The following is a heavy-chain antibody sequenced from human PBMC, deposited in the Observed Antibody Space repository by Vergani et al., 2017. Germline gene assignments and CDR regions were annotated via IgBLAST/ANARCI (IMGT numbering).Heavy chain of an antibody. D-gene: IGHD3-9*01. V-gene: IGHV4-39*01. CDR3: ARTESFILRYFHWAL. CDR1: GGSITSSSYY. J-gene: IGHJ4*02. CDR2: IYHSGGA. Sequence: QLHLQESGPGLVKPSETLSLTCTVSGGSITSSSYYWGWIRQPPGKGLEWIGNIYHSGGAYYNLSLKGRVTISVDTSKNQFSLEVTSVTAADTAIDFCARTESFILRYFHWALWGQGTLVTVSS.